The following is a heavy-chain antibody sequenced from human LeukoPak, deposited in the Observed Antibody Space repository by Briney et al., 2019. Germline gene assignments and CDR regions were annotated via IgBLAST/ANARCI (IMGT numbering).Heavy chain of an antibody. V-gene: IGHV1-46*01. J-gene: IGHJ4*02. CDR1: GITFTSYY. Sequence: ASVKVSCKASGITFTSYYIHWVRQAPGRGLEWMGKINPSGTITTYAPKYQGRVTVTKDTSTNTVYMELSSLRSDDTAVYYCALIAPPHDWGQGTLVTVSS. CDR2: INPSGTIT. D-gene: IGHD6-13*01. CDR3: ALIAPPHD.